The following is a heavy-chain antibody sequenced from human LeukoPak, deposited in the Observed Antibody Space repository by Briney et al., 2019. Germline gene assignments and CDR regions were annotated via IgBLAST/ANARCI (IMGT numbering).Heavy chain of an antibody. CDR3: ARFLTRQLDYYYYYMDV. CDR2: INWNGGST. CDR1: GLTFDDYG. Sequence: AGGSLRLSCVDSGLTFDDYGMSWVRQAPGKGLEWVSGINWNGGSTGYADSVKGRFTISRDNAKNSLYLQMNSLRAEDTALYYCARFLTRQLDYYYYYMDVWGKGTTATVSS. D-gene: IGHD6-6*01. J-gene: IGHJ6*03. V-gene: IGHV3-20*04.